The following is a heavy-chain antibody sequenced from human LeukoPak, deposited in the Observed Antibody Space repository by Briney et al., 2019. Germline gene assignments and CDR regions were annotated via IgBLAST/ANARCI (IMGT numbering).Heavy chain of an antibody. V-gene: IGHV3-15*01. CDR3: TTDLGLTMIRGVIVS. Sequence: GGSLRLSCAASGFTFTNAWMNWVRQAPGRGLAWVGRIKSKGDGETTDYAAPVKGRFTMSRDDSKATLYLQMNCLEAEDTAVYYCTTDLGLTMIRGVIVSWGQGALVTVSS. CDR1: GFTFTNAW. D-gene: IGHD3-10*01. J-gene: IGHJ4*02. CDR2: IKSKGDGETT.